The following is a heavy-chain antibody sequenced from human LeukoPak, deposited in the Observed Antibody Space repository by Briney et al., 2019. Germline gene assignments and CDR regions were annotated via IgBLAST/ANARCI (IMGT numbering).Heavy chain of an antibody. Sequence: ASVRVSCKASGYTFTPYGITWVRPAPGQGLEWMGWTSAHNGNTKCAQKLQGRVTMTTDTSTRTAYMELRSLRSDDTAVYYCARDTIAADFIDYWGQGTLVTVSS. CDR1: GYTFTPYG. D-gene: IGHD6-13*01. CDR3: ARDTIAADFIDY. J-gene: IGHJ4*02. V-gene: IGHV1-18*01. CDR2: TSAHNGNT.